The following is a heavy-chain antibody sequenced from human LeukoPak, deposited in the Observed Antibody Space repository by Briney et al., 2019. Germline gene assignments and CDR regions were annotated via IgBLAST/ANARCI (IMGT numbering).Heavy chain of an antibody. CDR3: ARDSSSSPYYYYFYYMDF. CDR2: IIPIFGRA. Sequence: GASVTVSFTSSVCTFISYGISWVGQAPGQGVEGMGRIIPIFGRANNAHKFQGRGTITPDKDTKTAYMEVSRQRSEDTAVYYRARDSSSSPYYYYFYYMDFWGKGTTVTVSS. V-gene: IGHV1-69*04. J-gene: IGHJ6*03. CDR1: VCTFISYG. D-gene: IGHD6-6*01.